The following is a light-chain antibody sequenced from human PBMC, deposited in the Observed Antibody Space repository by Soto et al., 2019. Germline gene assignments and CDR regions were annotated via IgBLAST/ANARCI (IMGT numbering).Light chain of an antibody. V-gene: IGKV4-1*01. CDR2: WSS. CDR3: QQYYNTPLT. J-gene: IGKJ4*01. CDR1: QSVLYSSTNKNY. Sequence: DIVMTQSPDSLAVSLGDRATINCKSSQSVLYSSTNKNYLAWYQQKPGQPPKLLIYWSSTRESGVPDRFSGSGSGTDFTLTMSCLQAEDVAVYYCQQYYNTPLTFGGGTKVEIK.